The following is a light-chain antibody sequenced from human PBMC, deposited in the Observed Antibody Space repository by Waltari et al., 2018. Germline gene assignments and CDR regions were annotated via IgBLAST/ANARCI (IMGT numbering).Light chain of an antibody. CDR2: WAS. CDR1: QSLLSSFNSKTY. J-gene: IGKJ5*01. CDR3: HHYYIPPLT. Sequence: DIVLTQSPDSLAVSLGERATINCKSSQSLLSSFNSKTYIAWYQQKPGQPPKLLINWASARGSGVPERFSGSGSETDFTLTISSLHAEDVAVYYCHHYYIPPLTFGQGTRLEIK. V-gene: IGKV4-1*01.